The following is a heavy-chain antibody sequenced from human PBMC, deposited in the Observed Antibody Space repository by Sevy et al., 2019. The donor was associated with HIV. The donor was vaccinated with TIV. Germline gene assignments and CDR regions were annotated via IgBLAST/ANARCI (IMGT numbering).Heavy chain of an antibody. CDR3: AREGCTKPHDY. CDR2: FSFGCGRI. D-gene: IGHD2-8*01. CDR1: GFTFSKYS. J-gene: IGHJ4*02. V-gene: IGHV3-23*01. Sequence: GGSLILSCEASGFTFSKYSMSWVRQAPGKGLEWVSTFSFGCGRINYADSVKGRFTISRDDSKNTLYLQMNSLRAKDTAVYYCAREGCTKPHDYWGQGTLVTVSS.